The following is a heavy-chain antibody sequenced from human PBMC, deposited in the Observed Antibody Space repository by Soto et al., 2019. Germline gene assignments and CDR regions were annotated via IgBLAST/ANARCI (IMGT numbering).Heavy chain of an antibody. J-gene: IGHJ4*02. CDR3: ASAPYNWNVLDY. D-gene: IGHD1-20*01. CDR2: ISYDGSNK. V-gene: IGHV3-30-3*01. CDR1: GFTFSSYA. Sequence: PGGSLRLSCAASGFTFSSYAMHWVRQAPGKGLEWVAVISYDGSNKYYADSVKGRFTISRDNSKNTLYLQMNSLRAEDTAVYYCASAPYNWNVLDYWGQGTLVTVSS.